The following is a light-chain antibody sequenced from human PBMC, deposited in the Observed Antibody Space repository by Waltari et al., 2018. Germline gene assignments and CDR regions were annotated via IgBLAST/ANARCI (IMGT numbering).Light chain of an antibody. CDR1: QCVSRF. Sequence: EIVLTHSPGTLSLSPGERGTLSCRASQCVSRFLAWYQQKPGQAHRLLIYGASTRATGIPDRFSGSGSGTDFSLTISRLEPEDFAVYYCQKYDRLPATFGQGTKVEIK. J-gene: IGKJ1*01. CDR2: GAS. CDR3: QKYDRLPAT. V-gene: IGKV3-20*01.